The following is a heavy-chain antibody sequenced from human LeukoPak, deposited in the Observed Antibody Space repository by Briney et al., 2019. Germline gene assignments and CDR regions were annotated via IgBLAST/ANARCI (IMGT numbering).Heavy chain of an antibody. Sequence: LVASVKVSCKASGYTFTGYYMHWVRQAPGQGLEWMGWINPNSGGTNYAQKFQGRVTMTRDTSISTAYMELSRLRSDDTAVYYCARDLRGDDLRIWSTYYFDYWGQGTLVTVSS. CDR1: GYTFTGYY. CDR3: ARDLRGDDLRIWSTYYFDY. D-gene: IGHD2-21*02. V-gene: IGHV1-2*03. J-gene: IGHJ4*02. CDR2: INPNSGGT.